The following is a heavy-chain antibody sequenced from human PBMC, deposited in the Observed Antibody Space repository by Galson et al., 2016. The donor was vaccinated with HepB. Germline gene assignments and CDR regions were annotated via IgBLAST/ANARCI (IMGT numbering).Heavy chain of an antibody. J-gene: IGHJ6*03. CDR1: GGAFSRFA. D-gene: IGHD5-18*01. CDR2: IIPLFGTA. Sequence: SVKVSCKASGGAFSRFAISWVRQAPGQGLEWMGGIIPLFGTANYAQKFQGRVTITADKSTDTAYMELNGLISEDTAVYYCAGGEGQWIQLWSSYYYYMDVWGKGTTVTVSS. V-gene: IGHV1-69*06. CDR3: AGGEGQWIQLWSSYYYYMDV.